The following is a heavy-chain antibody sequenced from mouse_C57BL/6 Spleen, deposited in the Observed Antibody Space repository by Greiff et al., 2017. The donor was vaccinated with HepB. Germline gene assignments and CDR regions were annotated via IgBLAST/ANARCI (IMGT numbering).Heavy chain of an antibody. D-gene: IGHD1-1*01. CDR1: GFSLTSYG. V-gene: IGHV2-4*01. CDR3: AKKGYYGSSYVDY. J-gene: IGHJ2*01. Sequence: VMLVESGPGLVQPSQSLSITCTVSGFSLTSYGVHWVRQPPGKGLEWLGVIWSGGSTDYNAAFISRLSISKDNSKSQVFFKMNSLQADDTAIYYCAKKGYYGSSYVDYWGQGTTLTVSS. CDR2: IWSGGST.